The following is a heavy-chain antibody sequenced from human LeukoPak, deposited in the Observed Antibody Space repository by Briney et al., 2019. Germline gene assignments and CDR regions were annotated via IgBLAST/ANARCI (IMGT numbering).Heavy chain of an antibody. J-gene: IGHJ4*02. CDR1: GFTFSSYA. CDR3: VYESPRVRGLDY. V-gene: IGHV3-23*01. D-gene: IGHD3-10*01. CDR2: ISGSGGST. Sequence: GGSLRLSCAPSGFTFSSYALRWVRQAPGKGLEWVSAISGSGGSTYYADSVKGRFTISRDNSKNTLYLQMNSLRAEDTAVYYCVYESPRVRGLDYWGQGTLVTVSS.